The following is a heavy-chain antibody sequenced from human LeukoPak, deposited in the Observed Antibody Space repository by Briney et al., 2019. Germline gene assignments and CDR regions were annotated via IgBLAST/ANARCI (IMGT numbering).Heavy chain of an antibody. Sequence: PGGSLRLSCAASGFTFSSYAMSWVRQAPGKGLEWVSTISGSGGSTYYADPVKGRFTISRDNSKNTLYLQMNSLRAEDTAVYYCARESSGAFDIWGQGTMVTVSS. V-gene: IGHV3-23*01. CDR3: ARESSGAFDI. CDR2: ISGSGGST. D-gene: IGHD3-10*01. CDR1: GFTFSSYA. J-gene: IGHJ3*02.